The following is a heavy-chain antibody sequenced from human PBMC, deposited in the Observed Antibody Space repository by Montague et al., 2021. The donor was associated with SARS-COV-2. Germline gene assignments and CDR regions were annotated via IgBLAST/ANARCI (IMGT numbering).Heavy chain of an antibody. D-gene: IGHD4-23*01. Sequence: PALVKPKQTLTLTCTFSGFSLSTSGMCVSWIRQPPGKALEWLTLIDWDDDKYYSTSLKTRLTISKDTSKNQVVLTITNMDPVDTATYYCARSYGTTVVTRAFDYWGQGTLVTVSS. CDR1: GFSLSTSGMC. V-gene: IGHV2-70*01. J-gene: IGHJ4*02. CDR2: IDWDDDK. CDR3: ARSYGTTVVTRAFDY.